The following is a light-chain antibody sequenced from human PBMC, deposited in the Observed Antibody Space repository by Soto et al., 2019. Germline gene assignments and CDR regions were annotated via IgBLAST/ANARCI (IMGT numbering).Light chain of an antibody. V-gene: IGLV2-14*03. J-gene: IGLJ1*01. Sequence: QSVLTQPASVSGSPGQSITISCTGTNSDVGGYTYVSWYQQHPGKAPKLMIYDVSNRPSGVSNRFSGSKSGNTASLTISGLQAADEADYYCSSYTSSSTPYVFGTGTKLTVL. CDR1: NSDVGGYTY. CDR3: SSYTSSSTPYV. CDR2: DVS.